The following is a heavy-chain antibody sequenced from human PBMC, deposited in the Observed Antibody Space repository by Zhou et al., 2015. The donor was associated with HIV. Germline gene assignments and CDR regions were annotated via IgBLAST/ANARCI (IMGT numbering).Heavy chain of an antibody. D-gene: IGHD6-6*01. CDR1: GGTFTNYA. Sequence: QVQLVQSGAEVKPPGSSVRVSCQASGGTFTNYAVSWVRQAPGHGLEWMGGVIPVLGTEKYARKFLGKVTITADKFTSTSYMEVFSLTSEDTAVYYCARDRGAARPDWRYFDLWGRGTLVIVSS. V-gene: IGHV1-69*06. CDR2: VIPVLGTE. CDR3: ARDRGAARPDWRYFDL. J-gene: IGHJ2*01.